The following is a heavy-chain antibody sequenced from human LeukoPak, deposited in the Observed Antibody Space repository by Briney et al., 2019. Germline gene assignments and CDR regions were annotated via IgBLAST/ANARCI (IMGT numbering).Heavy chain of an antibody. V-gene: IGHV3-33*06. CDR2: IWYDGGNK. J-gene: IGHJ4*02. CDR1: GFTFSSHV. CDR3: AKDDLRGTVTGDY. D-gene: IGHD4-17*01. Sequence: GGSLRLSCAASGFTFSSHVMHWVRQAPGKGLEWVAVIWYDGGNKYYADSVKGRFTISRDNSRNTLYLQMDSLRAEDTAVYYCAKDDLRGTVTGDYWGQGTLVTVSS.